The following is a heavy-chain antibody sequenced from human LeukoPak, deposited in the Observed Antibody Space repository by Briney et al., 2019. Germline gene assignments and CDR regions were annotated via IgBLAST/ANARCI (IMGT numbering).Heavy chain of an antibody. D-gene: IGHD3-22*01. CDR3: ARSYYELYYFDY. J-gene: IGHJ4*02. Sequence: SETLSLTCTVSGGSISSSSYYWGWIRQPPGKGLEWIGSIYYSGSTYYNPSLKSRVTISVDTSKNQFSLKLSSVTAADTAVYYCARSYYELYYFDYWGQGTLITVSS. V-gene: IGHV4-39*01. CDR2: IYYSGST. CDR1: GGSISSSSYY.